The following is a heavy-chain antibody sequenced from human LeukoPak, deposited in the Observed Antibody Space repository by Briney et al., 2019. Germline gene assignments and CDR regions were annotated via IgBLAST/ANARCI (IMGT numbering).Heavy chain of an antibody. CDR3: ARERRYYYGSGKRYGMDV. V-gene: IGHV4-34*01. CDR1: GGSFSGYY. J-gene: IGHJ6*04. CDR2: INHSGST. D-gene: IGHD3-10*01. Sequence: SETLSLTCAVYGGSFSGYYWSWIRQPPGKGLEWIGEINHSGSTNYNPSPKSRVTISVDTSKNQFSLKLSSVTAADTAVYYCARERRYYYGSGKRYGMDVWGKGTTVTVSS.